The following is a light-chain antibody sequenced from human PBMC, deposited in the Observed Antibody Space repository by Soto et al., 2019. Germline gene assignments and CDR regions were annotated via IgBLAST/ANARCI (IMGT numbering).Light chain of an antibody. V-gene: IGKV3-20*01. CDR3: QQYGSSPPT. J-gene: IGKJ1*01. CDR2: GAS. Sequence: EIVLTQSTGTLSLSPGERATLSCRASQSVSSSYLAWYQQKPGQAPRLLIYGASRRATGIPDRFSGSGSGTDFTLTISRLEPEDFAVYYCQQYGSSPPTFGQGTKVEIK. CDR1: QSVSSSY.